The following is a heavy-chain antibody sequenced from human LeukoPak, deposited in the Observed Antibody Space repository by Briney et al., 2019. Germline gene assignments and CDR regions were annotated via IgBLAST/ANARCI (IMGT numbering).Heavy chain of an antibody. CDR3: ARDDSGSFDY. Sequence: SETLSLTCDVSGYSISSGYYWGWIRQPPGKGLELIGSIYHSASTYYKPSLKSRVTISVDTSKNQFSLKLSSVTAADTALYYCARDDSGSFDYWGQGTLVIVSS. V-gene: IGHV4-38-2*02. D-gene: IGHD3-10*01. CDR1: GYSISSGYY. J-gene: IGHJ4*02. CDR2: IYHSAST.